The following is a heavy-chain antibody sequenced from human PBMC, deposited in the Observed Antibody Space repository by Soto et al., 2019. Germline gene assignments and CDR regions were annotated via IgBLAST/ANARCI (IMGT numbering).Heavy chain of an antibody. CDR2: GYYNGIT. Sequence: QVQLQESGPGLVKLSETLSLTCTVSGGSINNHYWSCIRQPPGKGLEWLGHGYYNGITNYNPSLKSRVTMSVDTSQNPVSLNLTSLTAADTATYYCATANWYSDYWGQGIPVTVSS. CDR1: GGSINNHY. V-gene: IGHV4-59*11. J-gene: IGHJ4*02. CDR3: ATANWYSDY. D-gene: IGHD7-27*01.